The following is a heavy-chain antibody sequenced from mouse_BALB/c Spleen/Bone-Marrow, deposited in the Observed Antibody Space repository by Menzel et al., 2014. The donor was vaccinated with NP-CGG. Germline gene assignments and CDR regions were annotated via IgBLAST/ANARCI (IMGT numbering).Heavy chain of an antibody. Sequence: QVQLKESGPGLVQPSQSLSITCTVSGFSLTSYGVHWVRQSPGKGLEWLGVIWSGGSTDYNAAFISRLSISKDNSKSQVFFKMNSLQANDTAIYHCDRNKDTTVGDYWGQGTTLTVSS. D-gene: IGHD1-1*01. CDR2: IWSGGST. CDR3: DRNKDTTVGDY. J-gene: IGHJ2*01. V-gene: IGHV2-2*02. CDR1: GFSLTSYG.